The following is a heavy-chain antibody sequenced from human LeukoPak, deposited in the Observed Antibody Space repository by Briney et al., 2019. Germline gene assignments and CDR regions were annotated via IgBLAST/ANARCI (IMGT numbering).Heavy chain of an antibody. J-gene: IGHJ3*01. D-gene: IGHD3-22*01. Sequence: GGSLRPSCPASAFTFSSYVMSWVRQAPGKGLEWVSTISASGGRTYHADSVRGRFTISRDNSKNTLHLQMNSLRADDTAVYYCAKAGPGTMTFAAFELWGQGTVVTVSS. CDR3: AKAGPGTMTFAAFEL. CDR1: AFTFSSYV. CDR2: ISASGGRT. V-gene: IGHV3-23*01.